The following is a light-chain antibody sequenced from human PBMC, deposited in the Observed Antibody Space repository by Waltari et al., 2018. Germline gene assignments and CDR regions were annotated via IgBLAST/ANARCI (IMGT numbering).Light chain of an antibody. CDR1: QSVGKT. CDR2: GAS. Sequence: SCRAGQSVGKTLAWYKQKPGQAPRLLIYGASNRATGIPDRFIGSGCGTEFSLTISGLEPEDSAVYYCQHYLRLPVAFGQGTKVEIK. V-gene: IGKV3-20*01. J-gene: IGKJ1*01. CDR3: QHYLRLPVA.